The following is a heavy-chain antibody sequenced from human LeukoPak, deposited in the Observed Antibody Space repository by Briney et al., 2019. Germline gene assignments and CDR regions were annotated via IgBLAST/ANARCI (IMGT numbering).Heavy chain of an antibody. J-gene: IGHJ5*02. CDR1: GFTFSSYW. Sequence: GGSLRLSCAASGFTFSSYWMSWVRQAPGKGLEWVANIKQDGSEKYYVDSVKGRFTISRDNAKNSLYLQMNSLRAEDTAVYYCARHFRLVVENWFDPWGQGTLVTVSS. CDR2: IKQDGSEK. CDR3: ARHFRLVVENWFDP. V-gene: IGHV3-7*03. D-gene: IGHD2-21*01.